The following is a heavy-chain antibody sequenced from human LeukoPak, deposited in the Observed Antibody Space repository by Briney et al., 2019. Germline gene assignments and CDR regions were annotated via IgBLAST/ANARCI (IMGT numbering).Heavy chain of an antibody. CDR1: GFTFNNYA. J-gene: IGHJ4*02. D-gene: IGHD2-2*01. CDR2: VSGDGGTT. V-gene: IGHV3-23*01. CDR3: ARGWKSISYYFQY. Sequence: GGSLRLSCEASGFTFNNYALSWVRQAPGKGLEWVSSVSGDGGTTNYADSVKGRFTISRDNSQNTLYLQMNSLRAEDTAVYYCARGWKSISYYFQYWGQGTLVTVSS.